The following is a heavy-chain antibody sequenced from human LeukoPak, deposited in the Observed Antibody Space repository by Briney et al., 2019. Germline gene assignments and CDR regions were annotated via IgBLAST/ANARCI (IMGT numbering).Heavy chain of an antibody. CDR1: GFTFSSYS. V-gene: IGHV3-21*01. CDR2: ISSSSSYI. J-gene: IGHJ3*02. CDR3: ARVVGPRGAFDI. D-gene: IGHD1-26*01. Sequence: TGGSLRLSCAASGFTFSSYSMNWVRQAPGKGLEWVSSISSSSSYIYYADSVKGRFTISRDNAKNSLYLQMNSLRAEDTAVYYCARVVGPRGAFDIWGQGTMVTASS.